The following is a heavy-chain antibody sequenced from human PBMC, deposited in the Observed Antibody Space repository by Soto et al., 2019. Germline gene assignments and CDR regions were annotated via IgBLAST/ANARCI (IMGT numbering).Heavy chain of an antibody. V-gene: IGHV4-38-2*01. CDR3: ASSSLYGMDG. Sequence: TLSLTCAVSGYSPASGYYLAWLRPSPGKGLEWIGSIYHAGSVYYNPSLNSRVAVSLDTSKNHFSLKLTSVTAADTAVYYCASSSLYGMDGWGQGNTVT. J-gene: IGHJ6*02. CDR2: IYHAGSV. CDR1: GYSPASGYY.